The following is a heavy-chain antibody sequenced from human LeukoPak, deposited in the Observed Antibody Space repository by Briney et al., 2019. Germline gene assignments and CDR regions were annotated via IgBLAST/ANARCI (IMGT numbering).Heavy chain of an antibody. Sequence: GRSLRLSCAASGFTFDDYAMHWVPQAPGKGLKWGEVISYDGSNKYYADSVKGRFTISRDNSKNTLYLQMNSLRAEDTAVYYCAKELAVAGKGLDYWGQGTLVTVSS. D-gene: IGHD6-19*01. V-gene: IGHV3-30*18. CDR2: ISYDGSNK. CDR1: GFTFDDYA. CDR3: AKELAVAGKGLDY. J-gene: IGHJ4*02.